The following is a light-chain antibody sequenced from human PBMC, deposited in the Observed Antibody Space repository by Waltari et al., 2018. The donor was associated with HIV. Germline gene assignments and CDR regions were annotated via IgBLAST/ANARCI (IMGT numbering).Light chain of an antibody. CDR1: SSDVGDYTF. V-gene: IGLV2-14*03. CDR2: DVT. CDR3: SSYASSSTWV. J-gene: IGLJ3*02. Sequence: QSALPQPASVSGSPGPSITFSCTATSSDVGDYTFVSWYQQHPGKAPILMIYDVTNRPSGVSDRFSGSKSGNTASLTISGLQAEDEADYYCSSYASSSTWVFGGGTKLTVL.